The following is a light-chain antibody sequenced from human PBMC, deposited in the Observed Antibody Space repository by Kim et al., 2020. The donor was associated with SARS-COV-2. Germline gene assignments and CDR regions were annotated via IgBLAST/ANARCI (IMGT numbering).Light chain of an antibody. CDR1: QSVGNN. V-gene: IGKV3-15*01. CDR2: GAS. J-gene: IGKJ1*01. Sequence: EIVLTQSPITLSVSPGEKATLSCRASQSVGNNLAWYHQTPGRAPRLLLNGASTRATGIPGRCSGSGSGSEFTLTTSSLQSEDVAVYYCQQYDDWPPWTFGQGTKVDIK. CDR3: QQYDDWPPWT.